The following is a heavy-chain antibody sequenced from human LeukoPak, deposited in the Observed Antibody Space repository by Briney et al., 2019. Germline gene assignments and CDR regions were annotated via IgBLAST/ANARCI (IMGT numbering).Heavy chain of an antibody. CDR1: GYTFTGYY. V-gene: IGHV1-2*06. CDR2: INPNSGGT. D-gene: IGHD7-27*01. J-gene: IGHJ4*02. Sequence: ASVKVSCKASGYTFTGYYRHWMRQAPGQGPEWMGRINPNSGGTNYAQRFQGRVTLTSDTSISTAYMELNNLRSDDTAVYYCARDVEARTWGLGNYWGQGTLVTVSS. CDR3: ARDVEARTWGLGNY.